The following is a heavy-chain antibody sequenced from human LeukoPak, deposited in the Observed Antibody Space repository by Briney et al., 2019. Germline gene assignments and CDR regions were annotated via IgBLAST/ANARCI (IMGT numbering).Heavy chain of an antibody. Sequence: GGSLRLSCAASGFTFSTYVMSWVRQAPGKGLEWVSAISGSGGSTYYADSVKGRFTISRDNSKNTLYLQMNGLGADDTAVYYCAKGNWRYFDYWGQGALVTVSS. D-gene: IGHD1-1*01. CDR2: ISGSGGST. CDR1: GFTFSTYV. V-gene: IGHV3-23*01. CDR3: AKGNWRYFDY. J-gene: IGHJ4*02.